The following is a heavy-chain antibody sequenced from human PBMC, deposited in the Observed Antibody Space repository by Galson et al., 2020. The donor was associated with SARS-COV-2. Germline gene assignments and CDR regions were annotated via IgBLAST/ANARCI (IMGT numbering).Heavy chain of an antibody. CDR2: ISYDGSNK. V-gene: IGHV3-30*18. CDR3: AKDLTYYDILTGYYTQHPTYYYYGMDV. Sequence: QLGESLKISCAASGFTFSSYGMHWVRQAPGKGLEWVAVISYDGSNKYYADSVKGRFTISRDNSKNTLYLQMNSLRAEDTAVYYCAKDLTYYDILTGYYTQHPTYYYYGMDVWGQGTTVTVSS. D-gene: IGHD3-9*01. CDR1: GFTFSSYG. J-gene: IGHJ6*02.